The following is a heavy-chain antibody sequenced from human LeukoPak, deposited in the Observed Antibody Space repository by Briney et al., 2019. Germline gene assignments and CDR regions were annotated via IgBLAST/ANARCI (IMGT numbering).Heavy chain of an antibody. CDR3: ARDFGIAAAGTVSY. CDR1: GFTFSSYS. CDR2: ISSSSSYI. J-gene: IGHJ4*02. V-gene: IGHV3-21*01. D-gene: IGHD6-13*01. Sequence: PGGSLRLSCAASGFTFSSYSMNWVRQAPGKGLEWVSSISSSSSYIYYADSVKGRFTISRDNAKNSLYLQMNSLRAEDTAVYYCARDFGIAAAGTVSYWGQGTLVTVSS.